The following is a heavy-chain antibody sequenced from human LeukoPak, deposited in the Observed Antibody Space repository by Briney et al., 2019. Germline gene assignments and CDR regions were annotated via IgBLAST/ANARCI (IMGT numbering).Heavy chain of an antibody. D-gene: IGHD3-16*02. J-gene: IGHJ4*02. Sequence: ASVKVSCKASGYTFTGYYMHWVRQAPGQGLEWMGWINPNSGGTNYAQKFQGRVTMTRDTSISTAYMELSRLRSDDTAVYYCAILRLGELSYYYFDYWGQGTLVTVSS. CDR3: AILRLGELSYYYFDY. CDR2: INPNSGGT. CDR1: GYTFTGYY. V-gene: IGHV1-2*02.